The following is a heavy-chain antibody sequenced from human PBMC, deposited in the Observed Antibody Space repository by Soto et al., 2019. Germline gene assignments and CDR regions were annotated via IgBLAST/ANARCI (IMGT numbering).Heavy chain of an antibody. J-gene: IGHJ6*02. CDR3: ARDQSPSSGWPGMDV. Sequence: QVQLVQSGAEVKKPGASVKVSCKASGYTFTDYYMHWVLQAPGQGLEWMGWINPNSGGTNYAQKFQGRVTMTRDTSISTAYMELNRLRSDDTAVYYCARDQSPSSGWPGMDVWGQGTTVTVSS. V-gene: IGHV1-2*02. CDR1: GYTFTDYY. CDR2: INPNSGGT. D-gene: IGHD6-19*01.